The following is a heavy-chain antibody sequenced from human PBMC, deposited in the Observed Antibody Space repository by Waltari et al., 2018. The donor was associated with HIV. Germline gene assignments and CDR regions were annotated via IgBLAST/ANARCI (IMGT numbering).Heavy chain of an antibody. Sequence: EVQLVESGGGLVQPGGSLRLSCAASGFTFSNYDMHWVRQATGKGLKWVSVMGTAGDTYYPGSVKGRFTISRENAKNSWHLQMNSLRAGDTAVYYCVRICKLNCYYYYGMDVWGQGTTVTVSS. J-gene: IGHJ6*02. D-gene: IGHD1-1*01. CDR3: VRICKLNCYYYYGMDV. CDR2: MGTAGDT. CDR1: GFTFSNYD. V-gene: IGHV3-13*01.